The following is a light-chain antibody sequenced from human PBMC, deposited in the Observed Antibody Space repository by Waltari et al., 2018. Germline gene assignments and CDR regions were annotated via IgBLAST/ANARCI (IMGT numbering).Light chain of an antibody. CDR1: QSLLSISNNRNF. CDR2: WAS. V-gene: IGKV4-1*01. CDR3: QKYYSIPWK. Sequence: DIVITQSPDLLPVSLGERATINCKSSQSLLSISNNRNFLGWYKQKAGNHPKLLFYWASTREFGVPDRFSGSEAGTDFNHTSSRLQAENASVYECQKYYSIPWKFSQSTKVEIQ. J-gene: IGKJ1*01.